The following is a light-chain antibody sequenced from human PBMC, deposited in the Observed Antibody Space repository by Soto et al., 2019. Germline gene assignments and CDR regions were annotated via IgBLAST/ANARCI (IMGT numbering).Light chain of an antibody. CDR1: QRVSSSY. Sequence: EVVLTQSPGTLSLSPGEIATLSCRASQRVSSSYLTWYQQKPGQAPRLLISGTSSRATGISDRFSGSGSGTDFTLTISRLEPEDFAVYYCQQYGSSSWTFGQGTKVEIK. J-gene: IGKJ1*01. V-gene: IGKV3-20*01. CDR2: GTS. CDR3: QQYGSSSWT.